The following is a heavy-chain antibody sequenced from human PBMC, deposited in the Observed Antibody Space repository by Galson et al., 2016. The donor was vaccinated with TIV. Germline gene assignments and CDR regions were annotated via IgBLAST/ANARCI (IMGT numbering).Heavy chain of an antibody. CDR1: GYSLTSYW. D-gene: IGHD5-18*01. Sequence: QSGAEVKKPGESLKISCKASGYSLTSYWIAWVRQVPGKGLEWMGIIYARDSDIKYSPSFHGQVTISADESVSTAYLQWSSLKASDTAMYYCARAPGYAGYSYGYFDYWGQGTLVTVSS. CDR3: ARAPGYAGYSYGYFDY. V-gene: IGHV5-51*03. J-gene: IGHJ4*02. CDR2: IYARDSDI.